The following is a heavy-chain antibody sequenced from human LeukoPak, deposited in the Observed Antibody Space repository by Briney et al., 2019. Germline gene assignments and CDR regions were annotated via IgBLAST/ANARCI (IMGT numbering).Heavy chain of an antibody. D-gene: IGHD3-10*01. CDR3: ARAYDSEID. V-gene: IGHV4-39*01. Sequence: KTSETLSLTCTVSGGSISSSSYYWGWIRQPPGKGLEWIGEVYYSGSTNYSPSPKSRVTISIDMSKNQFSLKLNSVTAADTAVYYCARAYDSEIDWGQGTLVTVSS. J-gene: IGHJ4*02. CDR2: VYYSGST. CDR1: GGSISSSSYY.